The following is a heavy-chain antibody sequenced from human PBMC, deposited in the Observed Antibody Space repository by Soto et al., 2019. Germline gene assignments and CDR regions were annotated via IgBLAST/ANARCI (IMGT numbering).Heavy chain of an antibody. J-gene: IGHJ4*02. Sequence: GASVKVSCKASGYTFTSYAMHWVRQAPGQRLEWMGWINAGNGSTKYSQKFQGRVTITRDTSASTAYMELSSLRSEDTAVYYCARGSYSSSPSMGDYWGQGTLVTVSS. V-gene: IGHV1-3*01. CDR1: GYTFTSYA. CDR2: INAGNGST. CDR3: ARGSYSSSPSMGDY. D-gene: IGHD6-13*01.